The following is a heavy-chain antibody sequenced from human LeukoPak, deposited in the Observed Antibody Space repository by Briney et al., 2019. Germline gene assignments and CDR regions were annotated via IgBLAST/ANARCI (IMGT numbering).Heavy chain of an antibody. CDR2: ISYDGSNK. Sequence: PGGSLRLSCAASGFTFSSYAMHWVRQAPGKGLEWVAVISYDGSNKYYADSVKGRFTISRDNSKNTLYLQMNSLRAEDTAVYYCATYAYGPSYWGQGTLVTVSS. J-gene: IGHJ4*02. CDR1: GFTFSSYA. CDR3: ATYAYGPSY. D-gene: IGHD2-2*01. V-gene: IGHV3-30-3*01.